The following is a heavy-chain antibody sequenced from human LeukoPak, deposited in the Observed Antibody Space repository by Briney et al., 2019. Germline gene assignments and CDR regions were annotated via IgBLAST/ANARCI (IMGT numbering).Heavy chain of an antibody. J-gene: IGHJ4*02. CDR3: ARDLVVTSAY. CDR1: GFTFSSYW. CDR2: NNGDGSST. D-gene: IGHD2-2*01. V-gene: IGHV3-74*01. Sequence: GGSLRLSCAASGFTFSSYWMHWVRQAPGKGLVWVSRNNGDGSSTTYADSVKGRFTISRDNAKNTLYLQMNGLRAEDTAVYYCARDLVVTSAYWGQGTLVTVSS.